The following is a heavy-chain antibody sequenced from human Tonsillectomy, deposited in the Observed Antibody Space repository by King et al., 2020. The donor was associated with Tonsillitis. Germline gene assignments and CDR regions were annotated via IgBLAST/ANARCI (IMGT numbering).Heavy chain of an antibody. CDR1: GFTFSSYS. J-gene: IGHJ4*02. V-gene: IGHV3-21*01. Sequence: QLVQSGGGLVKPGGSLRLSCAASGFTFSSYSMNWVRQAPGKGLEWVSSISSSSSYIYYADSVKGRFTISRDNAKNSLYLQMNSLRAEDTAVYYCASGGESYYDILPGYYPLVFDYWGQGTLVTVSS. D-gene: IGHD3-9*01. CDR3: ASGGESYYDILPGYYPLVFDY. CDR2: ISSSSSYI.